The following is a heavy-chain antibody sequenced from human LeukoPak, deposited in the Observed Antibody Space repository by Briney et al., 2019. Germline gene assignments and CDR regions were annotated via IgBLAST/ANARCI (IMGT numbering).Heavy chain of an antibody. D-gene: IGHD3-10*01. J-gene: IGHJ4*02. CDR1: GFTFSSYE. Sequence: GGSLRLSCAASGFTFSSYEMNWVRQAPGKGLEWVAFIRYDGSNKYYADSVKGRFTISRDNSKNTLYLQMNSLRAEDTAVYYCATQLYGSGSSVNFDYWGQGTLVTVSS. CDR3: ATQLYGSGSSVNFDY. CDR2: IRYDGSNK. V-gene: IGHV3-30*02.